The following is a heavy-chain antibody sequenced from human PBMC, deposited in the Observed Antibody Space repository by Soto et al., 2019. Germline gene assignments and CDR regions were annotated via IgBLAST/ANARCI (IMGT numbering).Heavy chain of an antibody. V-gene: IGHV2-70*11. D-gene: IGHD6-13*01. CDR3: ARHSVADNWFDP. CDR1: GFSLSTSGIC. CDR2: IDWDDDK. Sequence: SGPTLVNPTQTLTLTCTFSGFSLSTSGICVSWIRQPPGKALEWLARIDWDDDKYYSTSLKTRLTISKDTSKNQVVLTMTNMDPVDTATYYCARHSVADNWFDPWGQGTLVTVSS. J-gene: IGHJ5*02.